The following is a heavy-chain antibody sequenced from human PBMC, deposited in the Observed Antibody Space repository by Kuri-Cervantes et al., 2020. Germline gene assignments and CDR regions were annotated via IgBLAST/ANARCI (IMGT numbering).Heavy chain of an antibody. D-gene: IGHD2-21*02. J-gene: IGHJ4*02. CDR1: GGTFSSYA. CDR3: ARSFRSPYCGGDCYVDY. CDR2: IIPIFGTA. Sequence: SVKVSCKASGGTFSSYAINWVRQAPGQGLEWMGGIIPIFGTANYAQKFQGRVTITADESTSTAYMELSRLRSDDTAVYYCARSFRSPYCGGDCYVDYWGQGTLVTVSS. V-gene: IGHV1-69*13.